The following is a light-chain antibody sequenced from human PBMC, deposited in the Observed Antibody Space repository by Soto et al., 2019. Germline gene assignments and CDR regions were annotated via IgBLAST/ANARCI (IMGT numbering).Light chain of an antibody. CDR2: GTS. J-gene: IGKJ5*01. Sequence: EIVLTQSPGTLSVSPGGRATLACRASQSVRRNLPWYQQKPGQSPRLLIYGTSSRATGIPDRFSGSGSGTHFTLTISRLEPEDFAVYYCQQYGSSPRTFGQGTRLEIK. V-gene: IGKV3-20*01. CDR1: QSVRRN. CDR3: QQYGSSPRT.